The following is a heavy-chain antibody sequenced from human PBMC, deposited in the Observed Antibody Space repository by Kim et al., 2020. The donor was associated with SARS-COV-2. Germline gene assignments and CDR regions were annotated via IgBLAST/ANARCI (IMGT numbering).Heavy chain of an antibody. CDR3: AKGGGSNWYIFDY. J-gene: IGHJ4*02. CDR1: GFTFSNYA. Sequence: GGSLRLSCAASGFTFSNYAMSWVRQAPGKGLEWVSVISGAGGSTYYADSVKGRFTISKDNSKNTLYLQMNSLRADDTAVYYCAKGGGSNWYIFDYWGQGTLVTVSS. D-gene: IGHD6-13*01. V-gene: IGHV3-23*01. CDR2: ISGAGGST.